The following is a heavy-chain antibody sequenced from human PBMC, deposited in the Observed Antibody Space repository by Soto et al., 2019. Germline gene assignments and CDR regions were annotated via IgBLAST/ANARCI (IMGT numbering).Heavy chain of an antibody. V-gene: IGHV1-18*01. CDR1: GYTFTSYG. J-gene: IGHJ5*02. CDR2: ISAYNGNT. D-gene: IGHD5-18*01. Sequence: QVQLVQSGAEVKKPGASVKVSCKASGYTFTSYGISWVRQAPGQGIEWMGWISAYNGNTNYAQKLQGRVTMTTDTSTSTAYMELRSLRSDDTAVYYCARSSDTLDTAIGFDPWGQGTLVTVSS. CDR3: ARSSDTLDTAIGFDP.